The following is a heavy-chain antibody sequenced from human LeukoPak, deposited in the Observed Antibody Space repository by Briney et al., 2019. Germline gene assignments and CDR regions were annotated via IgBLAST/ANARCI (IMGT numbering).Heavy chain of an antibody. J-gene: IGHJ4*02. CDR3: TREGWGYFDY. CDR2: IRSKAYGGTT. Sequence: TGGSLRLSCTASGFTFGDYAMSWVRQAPGKGLEWGGFIRSKAYGGTTEYAASVKGRFTISRDDSKSIAYLQMNSLKTEDTAVYYCTREGWGYFDYWGQGTLVTVLS. V-gene: IGHV3-49*04. D-gene: IGHD6-19*01. CDR1: GFTFGDYA.